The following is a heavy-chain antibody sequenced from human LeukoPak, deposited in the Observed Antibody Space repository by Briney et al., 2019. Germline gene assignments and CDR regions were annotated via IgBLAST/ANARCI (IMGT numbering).Heavy chain of an antibody. V-gene: IGHV4-34*01. Sequence: KSSETLSLTCAVYGASFSGYYWNWIRQPPGKGLEWIGEVNHSGSTKYNPSLRGRVTMSVDTSKSQISLDLNSVTAADTAVYYCASWNARTHSIDDWGRGTLVTVSS. CDR3: ASWNARTHSIDD. CDR2: VNHSGST. CDR1: GASFSGYY. J-gene: IGHJ4*02. D-gene: IGHD1-1*01.